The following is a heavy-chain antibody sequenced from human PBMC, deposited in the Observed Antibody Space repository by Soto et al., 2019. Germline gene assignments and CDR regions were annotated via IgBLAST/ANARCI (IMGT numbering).Heavy chain of an antibody. D-gene: IGHD2-21*02. J-gene: IGHJ5*02. V-gene: IGHV1-46*01. CDR3: VRTAREGAVAPHWFDR. CDR1: GYTFTSYY. Sequence: ASVKVSCKASGYTFTSYYMNWVRQVPGQGLEWMGIINPSGGSTTTSYAQKFKGRVTMTRDTSTTTVYMELSSLRSEDTAVYYCVRTAREGAVAPHWFDRWGQGTQVTVSS. CDR2: INPSGGSTTT.